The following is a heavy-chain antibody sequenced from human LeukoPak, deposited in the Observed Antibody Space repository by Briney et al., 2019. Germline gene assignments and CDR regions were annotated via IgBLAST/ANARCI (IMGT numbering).Heavy chain of an antibody. J-gene: IGHJ4*02. CDR1: GFTFSTYA. CDR3: AKGRQWLASHYFDY. D-gene: IGHD6-19*01. CDR2: ISGSGSTT. V-gene: IGHV3-23*01. Sequence: GGSLRLSCAASGFTFSTYAMSWVRQAPGKGLEWVSVISGSGSTTYHADSVKGRFSISRDNSKNTLYLGMNSLRAEDTAVYYCAKGRQWLASHYFDYWGQGTLVTVSS.